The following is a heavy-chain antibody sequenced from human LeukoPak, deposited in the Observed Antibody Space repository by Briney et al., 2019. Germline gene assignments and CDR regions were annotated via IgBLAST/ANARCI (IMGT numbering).Heavy chain of an antibody. CDR2: ISYDGRNT. CDR3: TRDGQRTGENLDY. J-gene: IGHJ4*02. CDR1: GFTFSTYH. D-gene: IGHD6-25*01. Sequence: PGRSLRLSCAASGFTFSTYHMHWVRQAPGKGLEWVAVISYDGRNTDYADSVKGRLTISRDISKNTLYLQMNSLRLEDTALYYCTRDGQRTGENLDYWGQGTLDTVSS. V-gene: IGHV3-30*03.